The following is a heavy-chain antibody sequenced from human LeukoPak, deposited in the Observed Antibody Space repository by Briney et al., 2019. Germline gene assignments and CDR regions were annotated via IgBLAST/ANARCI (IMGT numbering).Heavy chain of an antibody. D-gene: IGHD3-10*01. V-gene: IGHV4-4*07. CDR3: ASNYYGSGSPDY. Sequence: KPSETLSLTCTVSGGSINFYYWSWIRQPAGKGLEWIGRIYSTGSTNYSPSLKSRVTMSVDKSKNQFSLKLSSVTAADTAVYYCASNYYGSGSPDYWGQGNLVTVSS. J-gene: IGHJ4*02. CDR1: GGSINFYY. CDR2: IYSTGST.